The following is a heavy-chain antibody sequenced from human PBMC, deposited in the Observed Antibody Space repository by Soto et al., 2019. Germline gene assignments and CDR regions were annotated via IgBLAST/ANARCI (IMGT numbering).Heavy chain of an antibody. Sequence: PGGSLRLSCAASGFTFSTYSMTWVRQAPGKGPEWVAHITASGGTTYYADSVKGRFTISRDTSRNTLYLQMNGLRAEDTALYYCAKCLQAYWNYDAHHIWGQGTMVT. CDR3: AKCLQAYWNYDAHHI. V-gene: IGHV3-23*01. J-gene: IGHJ3*02. CDR1: GFTFSTYS. D-gene: IGHD1-7*01. CDR2: ITASGGTT.